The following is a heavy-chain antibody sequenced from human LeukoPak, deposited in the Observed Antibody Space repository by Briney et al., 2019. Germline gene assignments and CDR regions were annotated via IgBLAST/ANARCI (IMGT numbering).Heavy chain of an antibody. CDR2: ISAYNGNT. V-gene: IGHV1-18*01. Sequence: ASVKVSRKASGYTFTSNGISWVRQAPGQGLEWMGWISAYNGNTNYAQKLQGRVTMTTDTSTSTAYMELRSLRSDDTAVYYCATYTGGRWLQFGSDAFDIWGQGTMVTVSS. J-gene: IGHJ3*02. CDR3: ATYTGGRWLQFGSDAFDI. CDR1: GYTFTSNG. D-gene: IGHD5-24*01.